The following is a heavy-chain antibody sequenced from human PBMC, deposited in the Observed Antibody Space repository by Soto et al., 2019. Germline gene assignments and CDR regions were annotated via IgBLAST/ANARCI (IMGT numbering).Heavy chain of an antibody. CDR1: GFTVSSNY. J-gene: IGHJ3*02. D-gene: IGHD7-27*01. CDR3: ARGYGTGGAFDI. V-gene: IGHV3-53*04. CDR2: IYSGGST. Sequence: GESLKISCAASGFTVSSNYMSWVRQAPGKGLEWVSVIYSGGSTYYADSVKGRFTISRHNSKNTLYLQMNSLRAEDTAVYYCARGYGTGGAFDIWGQGTMVTVSS.